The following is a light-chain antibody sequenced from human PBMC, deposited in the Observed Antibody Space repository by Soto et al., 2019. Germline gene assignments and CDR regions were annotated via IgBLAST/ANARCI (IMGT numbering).Light chain of an antibody. CDR3: NAYTGSSTYD. CDR1: SSDVGSYNR. Sequence: QSALTQPPSVSGSPGQSVAISCTGTSSDVGSYNRVSWYQQPPGAAPKLRIYEVSNRPSGVPDRFSGSKSGNTASLTISGLQAEDEADYDCNAYTGSSTYDFGTGTKLTVL. CDR2: EVS. V-gene: IGLV2-18*02. J-gene: IGLJ1*01.